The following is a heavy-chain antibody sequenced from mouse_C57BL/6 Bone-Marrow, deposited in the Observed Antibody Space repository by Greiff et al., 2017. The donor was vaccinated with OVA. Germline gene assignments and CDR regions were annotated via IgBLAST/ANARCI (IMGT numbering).Heavy chain of an antibody. J-gene: IGHJ1*03. CDR2: IWSGGST. CDR3: ASPSPSYYGKWYFDV. V-gene: IGHV2-2*01. Sequence: VMLVESGPGLVQPSQSLSITCTVSGFSLTSYGVHWVRQSPGKGLEWLGVIWSGGSTDYNAAFISRLSISKDNSKSQVFFKMNSLQADDTAIYYCASPSPSYYGKWYFDVWGTGTTVTVSS. CDR1: GFSLTSYG. D-gene: IGHD1-1*01.